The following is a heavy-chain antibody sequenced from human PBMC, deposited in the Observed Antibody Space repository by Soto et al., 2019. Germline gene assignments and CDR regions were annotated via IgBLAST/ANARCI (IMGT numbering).Heavy chain of an antibody. D-gene: IGHD3-22*01. CDR1: GFTFSSYS. V-gene: IGHV3-48*02. Sequence: GGSLRLSCAASGFTFSSYSMNWVRQAPGKGLEWVSYISSSSSTIYYADSVKGRFTISRDNAKNSLYLQMNSLRDEDTAVYYCARASYYYDSSGSYDYWGQGALVTVSS. CDR3: ARASYYYDSSGSYDY. J-gene: IGHJ4*02. CDR2: ISSSSSTI.